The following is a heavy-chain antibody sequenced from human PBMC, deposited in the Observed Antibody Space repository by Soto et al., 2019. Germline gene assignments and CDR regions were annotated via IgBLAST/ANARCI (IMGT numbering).Heavy chain of an antibody. J-gene: IGHJ3*02. V-gene: IGHV4-4*02. D-gene: IGHD2-8*01. CDR1: GGSISSSNW. CDR3: ASLVYAIVPDAFDI. Sequence: QVQLQESGPGLVKPSGTLSLTCAVSGGSISSSNWWSWVRQPPGKGLEWIGEIYHSGSTNYNPSLKCRVTISVDTSKNQFSLKLSSVTAADTAVYYCASLVYAIVPDAFDIWGQGTMVTVSS. CDR2: IYHSGST.